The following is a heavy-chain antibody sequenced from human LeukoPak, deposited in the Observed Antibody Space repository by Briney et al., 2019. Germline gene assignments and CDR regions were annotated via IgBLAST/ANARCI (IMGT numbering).Heavy chain of an antibody. CDR1: GYTFTSYG. D-gene: IGHD2-21*02. Sequence: ASVKVSCKASGYTFTSYGISWVRQAPGQGLEWMGWISAYNGNTNYAQKLQGRVTMTTDTSTSTAYMELRSLRSDDTAVYYCARRAYCGGDCYSHDYYYMDVWGKGTTVTVSS. CDR3: ARRAYCGGDCYSHDYYYMDV. J-gene: IGHJ6*03. V-gene: IGHV1-18*01. CDR2: ISAYNGNT.